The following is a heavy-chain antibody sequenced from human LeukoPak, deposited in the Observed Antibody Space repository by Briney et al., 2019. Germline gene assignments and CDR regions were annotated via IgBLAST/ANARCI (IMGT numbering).Heavy chain of an antibody. CDR2: IYYSGST. CDR3: ARDRGYSYGPWDY. CDR1: GGSISSSSYY. D-gene: IGHD5-18*01. J-gene: IGHJ4*02. V-gene: IGHV4-39*07. Sequence: SETLSLTCTVSGGSISSSSYYWGWIRQPPGKGLGWIGSIYYSGSTYYNPSLKSRVTISVDTSKNQFSLKLSSVTAADTAVYYCARDRGYSYGPWDYWGQGTLVTVSS.